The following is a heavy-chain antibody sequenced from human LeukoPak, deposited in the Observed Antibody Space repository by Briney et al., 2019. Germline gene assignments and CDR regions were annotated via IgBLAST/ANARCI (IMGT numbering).Heavy chain of an antibody. CDR2: INTNGANT. D-gene: IGHD6-6*01. J-gene: IGHJ4*02. V-gene: IGHV3-64*05. CDR1: GFTFKSYA. Sequence: GGPLRLSCSASGFTFKSYAMHWVRQAPGKGLEYVSSINTNGANTYYADSVKGRFTISRDNSRNTVYVQMNSLTPEDTAVYYCVKGLDYSSSQMDSWGQGTLVTVSS. CDR3: VKGLDYSSSQMDS.